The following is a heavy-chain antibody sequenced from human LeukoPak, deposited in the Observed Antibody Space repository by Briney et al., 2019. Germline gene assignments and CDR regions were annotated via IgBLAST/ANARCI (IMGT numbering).Heavy chain of an antibody. CDR2: IYYSGST. Sequence: SETLSLTCTVSGGSVSSGSYYWSWIRQAPGKGLEWIGYIYYSGSTNYNPSLKSRVTISVDTSKNQFSLKLSSVTAADTAVYYCARFQYYYDSSGYSAFDIWGQGTMVTVSS. CDR1: GGSVSSGSYY. D-gene: IGHD3-22*01. CDR3: ARFQYYYDSSGYSAFDI. J-gene: IGHJ3*02. V-gene: IGHV4-61*01.